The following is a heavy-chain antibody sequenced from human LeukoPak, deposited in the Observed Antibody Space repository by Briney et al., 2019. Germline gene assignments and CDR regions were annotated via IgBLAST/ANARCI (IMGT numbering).Heavy chain of an antibody. J-gene: IGHJ4*02. D-gene: IGHD6-19*01. CDR1: GGTFSSYA. Sequence: SVKVSCKASGGTFSSYAISWVRQAPGQGLEWMGRIIPILGIANYAQKFQGRVTITADKSTSTAYMELSSLRSEDTAVYYCARDPPYSSGWYDFGYWGQGTLVTVSS. V-gene: IGHV1-69*04. CDR2: IIPILGIA. CDR3: ARDPPYSSGWYDFGY.